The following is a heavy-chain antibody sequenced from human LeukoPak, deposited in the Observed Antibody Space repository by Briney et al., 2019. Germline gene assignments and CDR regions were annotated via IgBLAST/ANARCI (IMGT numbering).Heavy chain of an antibody. CDR2: IYYSGST. Sequence: KPSETLSLTCAVYGGSFSGYYWSWIRQPPGKGLEWVGYIYYSGSTNYNPSLKSRVTISVDTSKNQFSLKLSSVTAADTAVYYCARGEYYSFWSGYYTEYFDCWGQGTLVTVSS. CDR1: GGSFSGYY. V-gene: IGHV4-59*01. D-gene: IGHD3-3*01. CDR3: ARGEYYSFWSGYYTEYFDC. J-gene: IGHJ4*02.